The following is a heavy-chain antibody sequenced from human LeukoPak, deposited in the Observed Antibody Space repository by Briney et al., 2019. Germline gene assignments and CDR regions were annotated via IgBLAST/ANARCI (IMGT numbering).Heavy chain of an antibody. V-gene: IGHV3-7*01. CDR3: ASLGYRSGGSCFYGMDV. D-gene: IGHD2-15*01. CDR1: GFTFSRYW. Sequence: AGGSLRLSCAASGFTFSRYWMSWVRQAPGKGLEWVANIKQDGSEKYYVDSVKGRFTISRDNAKNSLYLQMNSLRAEDTAVFYCASLGYRSGGSCFYGMDVWGQGTTVIVSS. CDR2: IKQDGSEK. J-gene: IGHJ6*02.